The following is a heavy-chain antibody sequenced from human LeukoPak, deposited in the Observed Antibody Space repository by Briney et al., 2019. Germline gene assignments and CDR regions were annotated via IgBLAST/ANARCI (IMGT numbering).Heavy chain of an antibody. V-gene: IGHV4-4*07. CDR1: GGSISSYY. CDR2: VYTSEST. CDR3: ARDQNYGDSPYFDY. J-gene: IGHJ4*02. D-gene: IGHD4-17*01. Sequence: SETLSLTCTVSGGSISSYYWSWIRQPAGKGLEWIGRVYTSESTNYNPSLKSRVTISVDKSKNQFSLKLSSVTAADTAVYYCARDQNYGDSPYFDYWGQGTLVTVSS.